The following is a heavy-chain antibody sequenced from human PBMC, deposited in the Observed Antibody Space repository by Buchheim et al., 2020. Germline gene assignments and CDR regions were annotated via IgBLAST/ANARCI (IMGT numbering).Heavy chain of an antibody. J-gene: IGHJ5*02. CDR1: GGSISSGGYY. D-gene: IGHD3-3*01. CDR2: IYYSGST. CDR3: ARDQGDFWSGYSRTRWFDP. V-gene: IGHV4-31*03. Sequence: QVQLQESGPGLVKPSQTLSLTCTVSGGSISSGGYYWSCIRQHPGQGLEWIGYIYYSGSTYYNPSLKSRVTISVDTSQNQFSLKLSSVTAADTAVYYCARDQGDFWSGYSRTRWFDPWGQGTL.